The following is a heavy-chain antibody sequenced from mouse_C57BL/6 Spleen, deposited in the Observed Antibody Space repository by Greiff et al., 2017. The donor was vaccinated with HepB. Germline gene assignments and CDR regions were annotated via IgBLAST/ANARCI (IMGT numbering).Heavy chain of an antibody. CDR2: ISGGGGNT. V-gene: IGHV5-9*01. J-gene: IGHJ4*01. CDR3: ARHPIYYYGSSYVDYAMDY. CDR1: GFTFSSYT. Sequence: EVMLVESGGGLVKPGGSLKLSCAASGFTFSSYTMSWVRQTPEKRLEWVATISGGGGNTYYPDSVKGRFTISRDNAKNTLYLQMSSLRSEDTALYYCARHPIYYYGSSYVDYAMDYWGQGTSVTVSS. D-gene: IGHD1-1*01.